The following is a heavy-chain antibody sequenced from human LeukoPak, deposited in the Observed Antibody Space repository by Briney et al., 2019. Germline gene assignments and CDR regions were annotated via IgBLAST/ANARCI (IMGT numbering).Heavy chain of an antibody. CDR3: ATLVGATHGAFDI. J-gene: IGHJ3*02. D-gene: IGHD1-26*01. CDR1: GGSISSYY. V-gene: IGHV4-59*01. CDR2: IYYSGST. Sequence: SETLSLTCTVSGGSISSYYWSWIRQPPGKGLEWIGYIYYSGSTNYNPSLKSRVTISVDTSKNQFSLKLSSVTAADTAVYYCATLVGATHGAFDIWGQGTMVTVSS.